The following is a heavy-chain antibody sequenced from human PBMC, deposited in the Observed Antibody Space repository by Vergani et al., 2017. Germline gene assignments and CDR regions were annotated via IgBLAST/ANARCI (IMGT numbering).Heavy chain of an antibody. CDR3: AKDTPPIVVVPAAPHDAFDI. D-gene: IGHD2-2*01. V-gene: IGHV3-23*01. J-gene: IGHJ3*02. CDR1: GFTFSSYA. CDR2: ISGSGGSI. Sequence: EVQLLESGGGLVQPGGSLRLSCAASGFTFSSYAMSWVRQAPGKGLEWVSAISGSGGSIYYADSVKGRFTISRDNSKNTLYLQMNSLRAEDTAVYYCAKDTPPIVVVPAAPHDAFDIWGQGTMVTVSS.